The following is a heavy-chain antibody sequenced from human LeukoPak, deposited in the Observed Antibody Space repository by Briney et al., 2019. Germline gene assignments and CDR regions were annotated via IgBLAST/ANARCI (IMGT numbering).Heavy chain of an antibody. CDR2: INPSGGST. Sequence: GASVKVSCKASGYTFTSYYMHWVRQAPGQGLEWMGIINPSGGSTSYPQKFQGRVTMTRDTSTSTVYMELSSLRSEDTAVYYCARGLLRFLEWYCFDPWGQGTLVTVSS. V-gene: IGHV1-46*01. CDR3: ARGLLRFLEWYCFDP. CDR1: GYTFTSYY. J-gene: IGHJ5*02. D-gene: IGHD3-3*01.